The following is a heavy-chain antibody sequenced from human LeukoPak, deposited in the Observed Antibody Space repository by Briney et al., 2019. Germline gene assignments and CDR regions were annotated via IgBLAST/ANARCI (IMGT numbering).Heavy chain of an antibody. Sequence: PGGSLRLSCAASGFTFSDYYMSWIRQAPGKGLEWVSYISSSGSTIYYADSVKGRFTISRDNAKNSLYLQMNSLRAEDTAVYYCARDHRGDALLWFGELRSNWFDPWGQGTLVTVSS. V-gene: IGHV3-11*04. CDR3: ARDHRGDALLWFGELRSNWFDP. J-gene: IGHJ5*02. CDR1: GFTFSDYY. CDR2: ISSSGSTI. D-gene: IGHD3-10*01.